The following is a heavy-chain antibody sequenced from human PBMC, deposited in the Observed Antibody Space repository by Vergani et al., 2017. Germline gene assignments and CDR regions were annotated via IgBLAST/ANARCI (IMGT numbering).Heavy chain of an antibody. D-gene: IGHD2-2*01. CDR1: GGSISSSSYY. CDR2: IYYSGST. V-gene: IGHV4-39*01. Sequence: QLQLQESGPGLVKPSETLSLTCTVSGGSISSSSYYWGWIRQPPGKGLEWIGSIYYSGSTYYNPSLKSRVTISVDTSKNQFSLKLSSVTAADTAVYYCARLGKISIVVVPAAISYWGQGTLVTVSS. J-gene: IGHJ4*02. CDR3: ARLGKISIVVVPAAISY.